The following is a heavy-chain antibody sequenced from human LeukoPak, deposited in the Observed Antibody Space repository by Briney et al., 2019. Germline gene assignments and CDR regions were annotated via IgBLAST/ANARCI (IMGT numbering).Heavy chain of an antibody. CDR3: ARYGSESYYYYYMDV. CDR2: IYYSGST. J-gene: IGHJ6*03. CDR1: GYSISSGYY. V-gene: IGHV4-61*01. D-gene: IGHD1-26*01. Sequence: SETLSLTCTVSGYSISSGYYWSWIRQPPGKGLEWIGYIYYSGSTNYNPSLKSRVTISVDTSKNQFSLKLSSVTAADTAVYYCARYGSESYYYYYMDVWGKGTTVTVSS.